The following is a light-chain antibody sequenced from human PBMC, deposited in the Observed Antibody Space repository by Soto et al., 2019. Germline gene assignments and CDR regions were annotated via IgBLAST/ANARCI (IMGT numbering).Light chain of an antibody. J-gene: IGKJ1*01. V-gene: IGKV1-5*03. Sequence: DIQMTQSPSTLSASVGDRVTITCRASQSITNWLAWYQQKPGKAPKLLIYKASSLESGVPSRFSGSGSGTEFTLTISRLQPEDFATYYCQQSYSSPRTFGQGTKVDIK. CDR1: QSITNW. CDR2: KAS. CDR3: QQSYSSPRT.